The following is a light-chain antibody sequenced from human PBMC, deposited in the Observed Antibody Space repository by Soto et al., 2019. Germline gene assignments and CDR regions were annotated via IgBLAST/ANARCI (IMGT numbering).Light chain of an antibody. CDR2: AAS. J-gene: IGKJ3*01. V-gene: IGKV1-8*01. Sequence: AIRMTQSPSSLSASTGDRVTITCRASQGISSYLAWYHQKPGKAPKLLIYAASTLQSGVPSRFSGSGSGTDFTLTISCLQSEDFATYYCQQYYSYPNTFGPGTKVDIK. CDR1: QGISSY. CDR3: QQYYSYPNT.